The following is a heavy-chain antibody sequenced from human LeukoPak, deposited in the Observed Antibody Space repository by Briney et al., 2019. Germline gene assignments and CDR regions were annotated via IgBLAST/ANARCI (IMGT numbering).Heavy chain of an antibody. V-gene: IGHV1-18*01. J-gene: IGHJ4*02. CDR3: ARDGDYYDSSGYYCTY. Sequence: GASVKVSCKASGYTFTSYGISWVRQAPGQGLEWMGWISAYNGNTNYAQKLQGRVTMTTDTSTSTAYMELRSLRSDDTAVYYCARDGDYYDSSGYYCTYWGQGTLVPVSS. D-gene: IGHD3-22*01. CDR1: GYTFTSYG. CDR2: ISAYNGNT.